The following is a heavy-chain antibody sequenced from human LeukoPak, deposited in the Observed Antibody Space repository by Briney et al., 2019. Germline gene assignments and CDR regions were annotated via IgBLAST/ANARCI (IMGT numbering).Heavy chain of an antibody. D-gene: IGHD3-10*01. V-gene: IGHV4-31*03. CDR2: IYYSGST. CDR1: GGSISSGGYY. CDR3: ARVTVAARITMVRGVTENWLDP. Sequence: SQTLSLTCTVSGGSISSGGYYWSWLRQHPGKGLEWIGYIYYSGSTYYNPSLKSRVTISVDTSKNQFSLKLSSVTAADTAVYYCARVTVAARITMVRGVTENWLDPWGQGTLVTVSS. J-gene: IGHJ5*02.